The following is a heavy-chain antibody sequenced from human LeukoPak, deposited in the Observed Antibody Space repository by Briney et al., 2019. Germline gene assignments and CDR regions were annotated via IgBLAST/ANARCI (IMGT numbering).Heavy chain of an antibody. D-gene: IGHD2-2*01. CDR3: ARDRSSTSWYGMDV. V-gene: IGHV4-31*03. CDR1: GGSISSGGYY. J-gene: IGHJ6*02. CDR2: IYYSGST. Sequence: SQTLSLTCTVSGGSISSGGYYWSWIRQHPGKGLEWTGYIYYSGSTYYNPSLKSRVTISVDTSKNQFSLKLSSVTAADTAVYYCARDRSSTSWYGMDVWGQGTTVTVSS.